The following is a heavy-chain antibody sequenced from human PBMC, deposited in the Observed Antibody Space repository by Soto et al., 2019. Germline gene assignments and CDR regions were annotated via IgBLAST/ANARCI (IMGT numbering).Heavy chain of an antibody. Sequence: VASVKVSCKASGYTFTGYYMHWVRQAPGQGLEWMGWINPNGGGTNYAQKFQGWVTMTRDTSISTAYMELSRLRSDDTAVYYCARGVIVQRGNDAFDIWGQGTMVTVSS. CDR3: ARGVIVQRGNDAFDI. CDR1: GYTFTGYY. J-gene: IGHJ3*02. V-gene: IGHV1-2*04. D-gene: IGHD3-16*02. CDR2: INPNGGGT.